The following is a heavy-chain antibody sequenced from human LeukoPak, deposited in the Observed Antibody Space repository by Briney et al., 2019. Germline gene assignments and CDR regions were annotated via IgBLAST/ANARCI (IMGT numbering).Heavy chain of an antibody. CDR2: INPSGGST. Sequence: ASVKVSCKASGYTFTSYYMHWVRQAPGQGLEWMGIINPSGGSTSYAQKFQGRVTMTRDMSTSTVYMELSSLRSGDTAVYYCARGRFLEWLLGTGTGFDPWGQGTLVTVSS. D-gene: IGHD3-3*01. CDR3: ARGRFLEWLLGTGTGFDP. V-gene: IGHV1-46*01. CDR1: GYTFTSYY. J-gene: IGHJ5*02.